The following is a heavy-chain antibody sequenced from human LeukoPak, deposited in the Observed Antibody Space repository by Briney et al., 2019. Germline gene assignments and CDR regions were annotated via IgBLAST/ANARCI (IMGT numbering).Heavy chain of an antibody. CDR3: ARSVVVTATLRYHYGMDV. D-gene: IGHD2-21*02. CDR2: IYDSGTT. J-gene: IGHJ6*02. V-gene: IGHV4-59*01. CDR1: GGSIRSYY. Sequence: KASETLSLTCTVSGGSIRSYYWNWIRQPPGKGLEWIGYIYDSGTTNYNPSLKSRVTMSVDSSKNQLSLKLTSVTAADTAVYYCARSVVVTATLRYHYGMDVWGQGTTATVSS.